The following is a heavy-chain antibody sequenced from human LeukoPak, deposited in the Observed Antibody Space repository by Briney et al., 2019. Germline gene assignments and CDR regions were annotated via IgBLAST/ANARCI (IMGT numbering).Heavy chain of an antibody. CDR2: ISSSGSTI. V-gene: IGHV3-11*01. CDR1: GFTFSDYY. J-gene: IGHJ6*02. CDR3: ARDCSGGSCFPYYYYYGMDV. Sequence: PGGSLRLSCAASGFTFSDYYMSRIRQAPGKGLEWVSYISSSGSTIYYADSVKGRFTISRDNTKNSLYLQMNSLRAEDTAVYYCARDCSGGSCFPYYYYYGMDVWGQGTTVTVSS. D-gene: IGHD2-15*01.